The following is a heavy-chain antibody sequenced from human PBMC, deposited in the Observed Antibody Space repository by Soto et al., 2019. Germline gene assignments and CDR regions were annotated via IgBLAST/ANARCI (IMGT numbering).Heavy chain of an antibody. V-gene: IGHV1-18*01. Sequence: QVQLVQSGAEVKKPGASVKVSCKASGYTFTSYGISWVRQAPGQGLEWMGWISAYNGNTNYAQKLXXRXTXSTATTTSTADMELSSLRSDDTAVYYCARRSDGSEYWFQGTLVTVS. J-gene: IGHJ4*02. CDR3: ARRSDGSEY. CDR1: GYTFTSYG. CDR2: ISAYNGNT.